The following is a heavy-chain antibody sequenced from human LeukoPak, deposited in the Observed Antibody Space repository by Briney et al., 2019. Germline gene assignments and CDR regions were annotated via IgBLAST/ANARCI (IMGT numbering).Heavy chain of an antibody. J-gene: IGHJ5*02. Sequence: SETLSLTCTVSGGSISSYYWSWIPQPAGKGLEWIGRIYTSGSTNYNPSLKGRVTLSVDTSKNQFSLKLSSVTAADTAVYYCARDRSTSWFDPWGQGTLVTVSS. CDR1: GGSISSYY. D-gene: IGHD5/OR15-5a*01. V-gene: IGHV4-4*07. CDR2: IYTSGST. CDR3: ARDRSTSWFDP.